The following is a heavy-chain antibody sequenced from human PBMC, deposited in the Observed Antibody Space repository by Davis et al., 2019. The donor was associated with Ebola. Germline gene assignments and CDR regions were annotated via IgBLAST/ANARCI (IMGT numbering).Heavy chain of an antibody. CDR3: TSDFWSGTYYYYYGMDV. Sequence: GESLKISCAASGFTFSGSAMHWVRQASGKGLEWVGRIRSKANSYATAYAASVKGRFTISRDASKNTAYLQMNSLKTEDTAVYYCTSDFWSGTYYYYYGMDVWGQGTTVTVSS. CDR2: IRSKANSYAT. J-gene: IGHJ6*02. CDR1: GFTFSGSA. V-gene: IGHV3-73*01. D-gene: IGHD3-3*01.